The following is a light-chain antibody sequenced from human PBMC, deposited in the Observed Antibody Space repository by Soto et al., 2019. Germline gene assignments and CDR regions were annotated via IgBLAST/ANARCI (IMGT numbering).Light chain of an antibody. V-gene: IGKV1-39*01. Sequence: DIQMTQSPSSLSASVGDRVTITCRASQSISIYLNWYQQKPGKAPKLLIYAASSLQSGVPSRFSGSGSGTDFTLTISSLQPEDFATYYCQQSDSTLGTFGQGTKLEIK. J-gene: IGKJ2*01. CDR2: AAS. CDR1: QSISIY. CDR3: QQSDSTLGT.